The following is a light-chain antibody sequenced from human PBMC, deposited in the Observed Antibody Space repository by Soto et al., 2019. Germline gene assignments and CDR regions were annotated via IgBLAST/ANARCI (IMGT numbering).Light chain of an antibody. J-gene: IGKJ5*01. CDR1: QNVFSN. Sequence: EIVMTQSPGTLSVSPGEMATLSCRASQNVFSNVAWYQQRPGQPPRLLISGASTRATGVSARLSASGSGTDFTITITSLQSEDFAVYYCQQYNLWPPITFGQGTRLEIK. CDR2: GAS. CDR3: QQYNLWPPIT. V-gene: IGKV3-15*01.